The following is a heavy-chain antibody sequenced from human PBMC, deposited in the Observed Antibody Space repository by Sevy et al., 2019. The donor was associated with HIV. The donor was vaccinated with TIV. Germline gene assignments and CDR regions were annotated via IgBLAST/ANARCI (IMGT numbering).Heavy chain of an antibody. CDR3: AIDRVHDWGEGWFDP. D-gene: IGHD2-21*01. J-gene: IGHJ5*02. CDR1: GYTFSNYG. V-gene: IGHV1-18*01. Sequence: ASVKVSCKASGYTFSNYGISWVRQAPGQGLEWMGWISPFNNKTNYAQKFQGRVSLTSDTSATTAYMEVTSLRSEDAAVCYCAIDRVHDWGEGWFDPWGQGTLVTVSS. CDR2: ISPFNNKT.